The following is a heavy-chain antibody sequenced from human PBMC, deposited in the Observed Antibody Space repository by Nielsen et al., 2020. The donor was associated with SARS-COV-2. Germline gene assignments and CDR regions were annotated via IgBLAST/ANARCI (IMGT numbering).Heavy chain of an antibody. CDR2: ISWNSGSI. Sequence: SLKISCAASGFTFDDYAMHWVRQAPGKGLEWVSGISWNSGSIGYADSVKGRFTISRDNAKNSLYLQMNSLRAEDKALYYCAKDGDYPGMDVWGQGTTVTVSS. CDR1: GFTFDDYA. V-gene: IGHV3-9*01. CDR3: AKDGDYPGMDV. D-gene: IGHD4-11*01. J-gene: IGHJ6*02.